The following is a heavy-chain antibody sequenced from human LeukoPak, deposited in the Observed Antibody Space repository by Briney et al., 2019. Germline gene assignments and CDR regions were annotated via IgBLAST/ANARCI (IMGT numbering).Heavy chain of an antibody. J-gene: IGHJ2*01. V-gene: IGHV4-59*08. Sequence: SETLSLTCTVSGGSISSYYWSWIRQPPGKGLEWIGSIYYSGSTYYNPSLKSRVTISVDTSKNQFSLKLSSVTAADTAVYYCARHFTGDWYFDLWGRGALVTVSS. CDR3: ARHFTGDWYFDL. D-gene: IGHD3-16*01. CDR2: IYYSGST. CDR1: GGSISSYY.